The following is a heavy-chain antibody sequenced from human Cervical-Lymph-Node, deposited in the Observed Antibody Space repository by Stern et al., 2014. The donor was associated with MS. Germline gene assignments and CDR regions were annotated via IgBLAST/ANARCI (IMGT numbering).Heavy chain of an antibody. CDR2: IIPMSSSA. D-gene: IGHD3-16*01. CDR3: ARDLHGATTWGGLRAFDI. V-gene: IGHV1-69*01. J-gene: IGHJ3*02. Sequence: QMQLVQSGADVRQPGSSLKVSCKASGGTFSNNGLSWVRQAPGQGLEWMGGIIPMSSSANYAQKFQGRVTITADESLPTTYMELTRLKSGDTAIYFCARDLHGATTWGGLRAFDIWGQGTMVTVS. CDR1: GGTFSNNG.